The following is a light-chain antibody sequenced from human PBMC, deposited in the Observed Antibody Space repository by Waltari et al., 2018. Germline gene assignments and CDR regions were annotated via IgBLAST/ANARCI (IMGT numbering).Light chain of an antibody. V-gene: IGLV1-40*01. Sequence: QSVLTQPPSVSGAPGQTVTISCIGGSSNIRAGYDVHWYQQLPQPAPKLLIYPSTNRPSGISDRFSGSKSGTSASLVITGLQIEDEAVYYCQSYDTRLSASVIFGGGTELTVL. CDR2: PST. CDR1: SSNIRAGYD. J-gene: IGLJ2*01. CDR3: QSYDTRLSASVI.